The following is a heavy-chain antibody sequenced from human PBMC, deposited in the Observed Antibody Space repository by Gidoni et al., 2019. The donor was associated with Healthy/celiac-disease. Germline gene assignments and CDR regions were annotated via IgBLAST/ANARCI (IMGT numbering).Heavy chain of an antibody. D-gene: IGHD6-19*01. CDR3: AREGGWAYSSGGD. J-gene: IGHJ4*02. V-gene: IGHV1-2*06. Sequence: QVQLVQSGAEVKKPGASVKVSCKASGYTFTGYYMHWVRQAPGQGLEWMGRINPTRGGTNYAQKFQGRVTMTRDTSTSTAYMGLGRWGSEATAVYYCAREGGWAYSSGGDWGQGTLVTVSS. CDR1: GYTFTGYY. CDR2: INPTRGGT.